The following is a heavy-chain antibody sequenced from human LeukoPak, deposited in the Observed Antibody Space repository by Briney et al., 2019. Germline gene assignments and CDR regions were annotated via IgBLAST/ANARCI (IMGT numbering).Heavy chain of an antibody. D-gene: IGHD7-27*01. V-gene: IGHV4-30-2*01. J-gene: IGHJ4*02. CDR1: GGSISSGGYY. Sequence: PSETLSLTCTVSGGSISSGGYYWSWIRQPPGKGLEWIGYIYHSGSTYYNPSLKSRVTISVDRSKNQFSLKLSSVTAADTAVYYCARDDITGATFDYWGQGTLVTVSS. CDR2: IYHSGST. CDR3: ARDDITGATFDY.